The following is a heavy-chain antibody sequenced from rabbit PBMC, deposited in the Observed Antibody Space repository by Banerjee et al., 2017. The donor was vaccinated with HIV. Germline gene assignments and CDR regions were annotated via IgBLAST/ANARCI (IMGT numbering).Heavy chain of an antibody. CDR3: ARDAGYAGSNL. V-gene: IGHV1S45*01. J-gene: IGHJ4*01. D-gene: IGHD4-2*01. CDR2: IYVGSSGST. CDR1: GFSFSSYYY. Sequence: QEQLEESGGDLVKPEGSLTLTCTASGFSFSSYYYMCWVRQAPGKGLEWIACIYVGSSGSTYYATWAKGRFTISKTSSTTVTLEMTSLTAADTATYFCARDAGYAGSNLWGPGTLVTVS.